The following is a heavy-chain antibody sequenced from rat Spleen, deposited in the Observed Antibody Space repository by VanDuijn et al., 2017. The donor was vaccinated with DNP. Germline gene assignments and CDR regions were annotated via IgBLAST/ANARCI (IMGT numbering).Heavy chain of an antibody. CDR1: GYSITSSYR. Sequence: EVQLQESGPGLVKTSQSLSLTCSVTGYSITSSYRWNWIRKFPGNKLEWMGSVNSAGTTNYNPSLKSRISITRDTSQNQLFLQVNSVTTEDTATYYCARWPGYNPPYAMDACGQGTSVTVSS. V-gene: IGHV3-3*01. D-gene: IGHD1-4*01. J-gene: IGHJ4*01. CDR2: VNSAGTT. CDR3: ARWPGYNPPYAMDA.